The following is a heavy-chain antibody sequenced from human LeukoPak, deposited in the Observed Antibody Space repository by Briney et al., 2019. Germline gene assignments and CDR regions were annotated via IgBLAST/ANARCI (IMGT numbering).Heavy chain of an antibody. Sequence: GAAEQVSHRRFVDAFTSQYIQWVRQAPPPGRAWVGLVKPHHGGTFYAQSLQGRVTLTRDTSTNTVFMDLSSLRSEDTAIYFCARNNVGSSGWTGLGFWGQGTVVTVSS. CDR3: ARNNVGSSGWTGLGF. CDR1: VDAFTSQY. J-gene: IGHJ4*02. D-gene: IGHD6-19*01. CDR2: VKPHHGGT. V-gene: IGHV1-46*04.